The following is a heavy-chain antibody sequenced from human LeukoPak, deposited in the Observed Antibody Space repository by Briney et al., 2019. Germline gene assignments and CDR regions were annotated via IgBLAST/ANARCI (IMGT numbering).Heavy chain of an antibody. CDR3: ARGALLTRDSGYPVFAY. CDR2: ISTTSRTI. Sequence: GGSLRLSCAVSGFTFSDYYMTWIRQATGKGLEWISYISTTSRTIYYAESVKGRFTISRDNAKMSVDLQMNSLSGEDTATYYCARGALLTRDSGYPVFAYWGQGTQVTVSS. CDR1: GFTFSDYY. J-gene: IGHJ4*02. V-gene: IGHV3-11*01. D-gene: IGHD5-12*01.